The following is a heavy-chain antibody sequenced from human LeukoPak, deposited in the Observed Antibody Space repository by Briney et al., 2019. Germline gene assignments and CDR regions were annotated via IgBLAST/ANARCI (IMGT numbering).Heavy chain of an antibody. CDR1: GGSISSYY. Sequence: SETLSLTCTVSGGSISSYYWSWIRQSAGKGLEWIGRIYKNGGTYYNPSLKSRVTMSVDTSKNQFSLKLNSVTAADTALYYCARYREWLIPGYFDLWGRGSLVTVSP. V-gene: IGHV4-4*07. CDR2: IYKNGGT. J-gene: IGHJ2*01. D-gene: IGHD6-19*01. CDR3: ARYREWLIPGYFDL.